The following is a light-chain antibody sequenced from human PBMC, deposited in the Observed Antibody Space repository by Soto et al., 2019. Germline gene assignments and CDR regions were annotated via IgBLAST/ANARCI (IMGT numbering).Light chain of an antibody. V-gene: IGKV3-15*01. Sequence: EIVMTQSPATLSVSPGERATLSCRASQSVSSNVAWYQQIPGQTPRLLISGASTRATGIPVRFSGSGSGTEFTLTISSLQSEDFAVYYCHQYDDGPYTFGQGTKVDIK. CDR3: HQYDDGPYT. CDR2: GAS. J-gene: IGKJ2*01. CDR1: QSVSSN.